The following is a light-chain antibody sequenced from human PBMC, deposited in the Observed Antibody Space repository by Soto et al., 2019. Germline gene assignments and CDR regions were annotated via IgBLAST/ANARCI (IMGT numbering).Light chain of an antibody. Sequence: QSVLTQPASVSGSPGQSITISCTGTSSDVGGYNYVSWYQQHPGKAPKLMIYDVSNRPSGVSNRFSGSKSGNTASLTISGLQAEDDADYYCTSYTSSSTRVFGPGTKV. V-gene: IGLV2-14*01. J-gene: IGLJ1*01. CDR1: SSDVGGYNY. CDR2: DVS. CDR3: TSYTSSSTRV.